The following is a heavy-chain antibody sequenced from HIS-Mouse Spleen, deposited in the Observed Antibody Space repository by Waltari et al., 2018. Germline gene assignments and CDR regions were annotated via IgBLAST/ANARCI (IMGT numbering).Heavy chain of an antibody. J-gene: IGHJ2*01. Sequence: QVQLQESGPGLVKPSETLSLTCTVSGGSISSCYWSWLRQPPGKGLEWIGYYSGSTNYNPSLKSRVTISVDTSKNQFSLKLSSVTAADTAVYYCARASRDLLLPRYFDLWGRGTLVTVSS. V-gene: IGHV4-59*01. CDR2: YYSGST. CDR1: GGSISSCY. CDR3: ARASRDLLLPRYFDL.